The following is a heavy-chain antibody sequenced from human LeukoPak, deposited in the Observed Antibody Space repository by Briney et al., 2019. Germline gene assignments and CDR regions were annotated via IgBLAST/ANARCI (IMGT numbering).Heavy chain of an antibody. CDR2: IYYSGST. V-gene: IGHV4-59*08. D-gene: IGHD2-2*01. CDR3: ARHAPSLYYFDY. Sequence: PSETLSLTCTVSGGSISSYYWSWIRQPPGKGLEWIGYIYYSGSTNYNPSLKSRVTISVDTSKDQFSLKLSSVTAADTAVYYCARHAPSLYYFDYWGQGTLVTVSS. CDR1: GGSISSYY. J-gene: IGHJ4*02.